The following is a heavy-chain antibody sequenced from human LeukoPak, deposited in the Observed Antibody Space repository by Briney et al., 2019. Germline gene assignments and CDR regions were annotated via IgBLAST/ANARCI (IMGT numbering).Heavy chain of an antibody. CDR3: AKDPKNYDFWSGPYFDY. CDR2: ISYDGSNK. D-gene: IGHD3-3*01. Sequence: GGSLRLSCAASGFTFSSYAMHWVRQAPGKGLEWVAVISYDGSNKYYADSVKGRFTISRDNSKNTLYLQMNSLRAEDTAAYYCAKDPKNYDFWSGPYFDYWGQGTLVTVSS. J-gene: IGHJ4*02. V-gene: IGHV3-30-3*01. CDR1: GFTFSSYA.